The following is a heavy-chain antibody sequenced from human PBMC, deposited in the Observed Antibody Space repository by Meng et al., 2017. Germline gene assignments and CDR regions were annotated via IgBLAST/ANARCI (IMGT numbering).Heavy chain of an antibody. J-gene: IGHJ3*02. D-gene: IGHD5-12*01. CDR2: IYSGGST. CDR3: ARDGSGDNHAFDI. CDR1: GFTVSSNY. V-gene: IGHV3-66*02. Sequence: GESLKISCAASGFTVSSNYMSWVRQAPGKGLEWVSVIYSGGSTYYADSVKGRFTITRENSKNTLYLQMNSLRAEDTAVYYCARDGSGDNHAFDIWGQGTMVTVSS.